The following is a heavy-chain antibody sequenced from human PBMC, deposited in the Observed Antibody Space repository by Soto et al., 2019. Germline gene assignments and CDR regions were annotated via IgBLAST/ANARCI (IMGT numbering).Heavy chain of an antibody. CDR3: ARDRVVVPAAKRRNNWFDP. D-gene: IGHD2-2*01. CDR1: GYTFTSYG. V-gene: IGHV1-18*04. J-gene: IGHJ5*02. CDR2: ISAYNGNT. Sequence: QVQLVQSGAEVKKPGASVKVSCKASGYTFTSYGISWVRQAPGQGLEWMGWISAYNGNTNYAQKLQGRVTMTTDTPTSTAYMELRSLRSDDTAVYYCARDRVVVPAAKRRNNWFDPWGQGTLVTVSS.